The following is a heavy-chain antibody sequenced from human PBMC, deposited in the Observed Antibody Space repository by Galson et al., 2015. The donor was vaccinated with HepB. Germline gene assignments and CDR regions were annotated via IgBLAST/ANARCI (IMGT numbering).Heavy chain of an antibody. V-gene: IGHV3-11*01. CDR2: ISSSGSTI. Sequence: SLRLSCAASGFTFSDYYMSWIRQAPGKGLEWVSYISSSGSTIYYADSVKGRSTISRDNAKNSLYLQMNSPRAEDTAVYYCAREGGYCSGGSCYSTGAFYIWGQGTMVTVSS. CDR1: GFTFSDYY. J-gene: IGHJ3*02. D-gene: IGHD2-15*01. CDR3: AREGGYCSGGSCYSTGAFYI.